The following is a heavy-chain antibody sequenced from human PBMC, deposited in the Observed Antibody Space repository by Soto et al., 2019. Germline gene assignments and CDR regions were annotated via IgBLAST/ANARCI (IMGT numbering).Heavy chain of an antibody. CDR3: ARDLEGATAFDY. V-gene: IGHV4-59*01. Sequence: TSETLSLTCTVSGGSISSYYWSWIRQPPGKGLEWIGYIYYSGSTNYNPSLKSRVTISVDTSKNQFSLKLSSVTAADTAVYYCARDLEGATAFDYWGQGTLVTVSS. CDR1: GGSISSYY. D-gene: IGHD1-26*01. J-gene: IGHJ4*02. CDR2: IYYSGST.